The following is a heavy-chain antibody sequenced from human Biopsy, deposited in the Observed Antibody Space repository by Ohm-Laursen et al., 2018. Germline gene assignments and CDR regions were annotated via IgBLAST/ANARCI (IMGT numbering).Heavy chain of an antibody. V-gene: IGHV3-23*01. D-gene: IGHD3-9*01. CDR3: AKDGYYDILTGPPSDY. CDR1: GFTFSIYS. Sequence: SLRLSCTASGFTFSIYSMTWVRQAPGKGLEWVAGITGGDRTYYADSVKGRFTISRDNSKNTLFLQMNSLRAEDTALYYCAKDGYYDILTGPPSDYWGQGTLVTVSS. J-gene: IGHJ4*02. CDR2: ITGGDRT.